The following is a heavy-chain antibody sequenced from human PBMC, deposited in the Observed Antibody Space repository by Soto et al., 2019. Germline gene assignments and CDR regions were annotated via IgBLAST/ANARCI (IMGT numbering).Heavy chain of an antibody. CDR2: MNPNSGNT. V-gene: IGHV1-8*01. CDR1: GYTFTSYD. J-gene: IGHJ3*02. D-gene: IGHD2-21*02. CDR3: ARAVGYCGGDCYADAFDI. Sequence: ASVKVSCKASGYTFTSYDINWVRQATGQGLEWMGWMNPNSGNTGYAQKFQGRVTMTRNTSISTAYMELSSLRSEDTAVYYCARAVGYCGGDCYADAFDIWGQGTMVTVSS.